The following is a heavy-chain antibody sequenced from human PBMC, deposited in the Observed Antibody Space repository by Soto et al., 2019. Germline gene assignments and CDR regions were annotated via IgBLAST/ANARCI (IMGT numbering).Heavy chain of an antibody. CDR2: IYYSGST. D-gene: IGHD6-13*01. CDR3: ARARAFIAAADLDY. Sequence: SETLSLTCTVSVGSISSGGYYWSWIRQPPGKGLEWIGYIYYSGSTYYNPSLKSRVTISVDTSKNQFSLKLSPVTAADTAVYYCARARAFIAAADLDYWGQGTLVTVSS. V-gene: IGHV4-31*03. CDR1: VGSISSGGYY. J-gene: IGHJ4*02.